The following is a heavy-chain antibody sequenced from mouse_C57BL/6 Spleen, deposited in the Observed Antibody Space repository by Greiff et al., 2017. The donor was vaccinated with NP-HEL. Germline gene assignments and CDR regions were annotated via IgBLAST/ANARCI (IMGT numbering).Heavy chain of an antibody. J-gene: IGHJ1*03. CDR1: GFSLTSYG. CDR2: IWSGGST. CDR3: ASPYYGSSYWYFDV. Sequence: QVQLKESGPGLVQPSQSLSITCTVSGFSLTSYGVHWVRQSPGKGLEWLGVIWSGGSTDYNAAFISRLSISKDNSKSQVFFKMNSLHADDTAIYYCASPYYGSSYWYFDVWGTGTTVTVSS. V-gene: IGHV2-2*01. D-gene: IGHD1-1*01.